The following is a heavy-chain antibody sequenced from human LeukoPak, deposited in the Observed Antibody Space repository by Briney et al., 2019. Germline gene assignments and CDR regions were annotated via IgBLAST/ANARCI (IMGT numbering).Heavy chain of an antibody. CDR2: IIPIFGTA. J-gene: IGHJ4*02. CDR3: ARVNYYDSSGYFDY. Sequence: GASVKVSCKASGGTFSSYAISWVRLAPGQGLEWMGGIIPIFGTANYAQKFQGRVTITTDESTSTAYMELSSLRSEDTAVYYCARVNYYDSSGYFDYWGQGTLVTVSS. CDR1: GGTFSSYA. V-gene: IGHV1-69*05. D-gene: IGHD3-22*01.